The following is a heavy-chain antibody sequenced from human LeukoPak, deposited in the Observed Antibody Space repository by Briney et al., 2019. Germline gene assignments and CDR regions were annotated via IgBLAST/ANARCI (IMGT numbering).Heavy chain of an antibody. V-gene: IGHV5-51*01. D-gene: IGHD6-13*01. J-gene: IGHJ4*02. CDR2: IFPGDSDT. CDR3: ARRDKYSSSWCFDH. CDR1: GYSFSDYW. Sequence: GESLNISCKGSGYSFSDYWIGWVRQMPGKGLEWMGIIFPGDSDTRYSPSFQGQVTVSADKSISTAYLQWSSLKASDTPIYYCARRDKYSSSWCFDHWGQGTLVTVSS.